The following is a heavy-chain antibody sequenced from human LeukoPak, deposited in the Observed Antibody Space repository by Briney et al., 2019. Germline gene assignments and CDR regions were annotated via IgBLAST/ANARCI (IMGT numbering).Heavy chain of an antibody. Sequence: ASVKVSCKASGGTFSSYAISWVRQAPGQGLEWMGWISAYNGNTNYAQKLQGRVTITTDTSTSTAYMELRSLRSDDTAVYYCARKINYGSGSYTDYWGQGTLVTVSS. CDR3: ARKINYGSGSYTDY. CDR2: ISAYNGNT. D-gene: IGHD3-10*01. CDR1: GGTFSSYA. V-gene: IGHV1-18*01. J-gene: IGHJ4*02.